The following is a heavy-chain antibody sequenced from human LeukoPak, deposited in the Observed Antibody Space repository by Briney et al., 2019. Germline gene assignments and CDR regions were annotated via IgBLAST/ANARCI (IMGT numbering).Heavy chain of an antibody. V-gene: IGHV5-51*01. CDR2: IYPGDSDT. J-gene: IGHJ4*02. D-gene: IGHD1-26*01. Sequence: PGESLKIYCNGSGYSFTSYWIGWVRQMPGKGLEWMGIIYPGDSDTRYSPSFQGQVTISADKSISTAYLQWSSLKASDTAMYYCARSESGSYEYFDYWGQGTLVTVSS. CDR3: ARSESGSYEYFDY. CDR1: GYSFTSYW.